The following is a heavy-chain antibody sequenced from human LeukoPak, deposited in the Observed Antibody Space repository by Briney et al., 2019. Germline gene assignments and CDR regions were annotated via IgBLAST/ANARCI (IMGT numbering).Heavy chain of an antibody. Sequence: PGGSLRLSCAASGFTFSSDSMTWVRQAPGKGLGWIGEINHSGSTNYNPSLKSRVTISVDTSKNQFSLKLSSVTAADTAVYYCARECQGVTTMGFDYWGQGTLVTVSS. V-gene: IGHV4-34*01. CDR3: ARECQGVTTMGFDY. CDR2: INHSGST. J-gene: IGHJ4*02. D-gene: IGHD4-23*01. CDR1: GFTFSSDS.